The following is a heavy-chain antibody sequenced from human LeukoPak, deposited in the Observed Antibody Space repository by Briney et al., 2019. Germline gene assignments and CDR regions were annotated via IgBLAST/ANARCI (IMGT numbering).Heavy chain of an antibody. V-gene: IGHV3-11*06. D-gene: IGHD2-2*01. J-gene: IGHJ6*04. CDR1: GFTFSDYY. Sequence: GGSLRPSCAASGFTFSDYYVSWIRQAPGKGLEWVSYISSSSSYTNYADSVKGRFTISRDNAKNSLYLQMNSLRAEDTAVYYCARGGVIVPAAMPRYYGMDVWGKGTTVTVSS. CDR2: ISSSSSYT. CDR3: ARGGVIVPAAMPRYYGMDV.